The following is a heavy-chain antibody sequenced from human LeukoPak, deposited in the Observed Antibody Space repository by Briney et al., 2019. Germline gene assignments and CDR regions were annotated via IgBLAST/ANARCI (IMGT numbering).Heavy chain of an antibody. D-gene: IGHD3-22*01. J-gene: IGHJ4*02. Sequence: GGSLRLSCAASGLTFSSYAMSWVRQAPGKGLEWVSVIYSGGSTYYADSVKGRLTISRDNSKNTLYLQMNSLRAEDTAVYYCARNRSSGEGTYFDYWGQGTLVTVSS. CDR2: IYSGGST. CDR3: ARNRSSGEGTYFDY. CDR1: GLTFSSYA. V-gene: IGHV3-53*01.